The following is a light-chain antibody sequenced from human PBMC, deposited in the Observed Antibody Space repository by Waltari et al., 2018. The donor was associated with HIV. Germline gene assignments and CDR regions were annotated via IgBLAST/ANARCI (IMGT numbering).Light chain of an antibody. J-gene: IGKJ5*01. Sequence: DFVLTQSPETLSVSLGESAAIHCKSEESVLSPSNNVNYFAWYQQRPGQPPTLLFFRGSSRSSGVPARFNASGSRTDFTLTIDDLQPDDVALYFCQQYYSSPTFGRGTQLV. CDR3: QQYYSSPT. CDR2: RGS. CDR1: ESVLSPSNNVNY. V-gene: IGKV4-1*01.